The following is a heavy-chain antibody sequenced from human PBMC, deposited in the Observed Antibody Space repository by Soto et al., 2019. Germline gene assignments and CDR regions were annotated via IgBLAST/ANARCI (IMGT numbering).Heavy chain of an antibody. CDR2: IIPILGIA. V-gene: IGHV1-69*02. CDR1: GGTFSSYT. J-gene: IGHJ1*01. D-gene: IGHD1-26*01. CDR3: ARGRTVGVHSAEYSQH. Sequence: QVQLVQSGAEVKKPGSSVKVSCKASGGTFSSYTISWVRQAPGQGLEWMGRIIPILGIANYAQKFQGRVTITGDKAKSTAYMELSSLTPEATAVYYCARGRTVGVHSAEYSQHWGQGTMVTVSS.